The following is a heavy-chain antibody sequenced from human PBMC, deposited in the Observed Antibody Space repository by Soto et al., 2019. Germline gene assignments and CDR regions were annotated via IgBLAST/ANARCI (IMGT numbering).Heavy chain of an antibody. CDR3: AREGGIVGATAADY. V-gene: IGHV4-31*03. J-gene: IGHJ4*02. CDR2: IYYSGST. D-gene: IGHD1-26*01. Sequence: QVQLQESGPGLVKPSQTLSLTCTVSGGSISSGGYYWSWIRQHPGKGLEWIGYIYYSGSTYYNPALKSRVTISVDTSKNQCCLKLSSVTAADTAVYYCAREGGIVGATAADYWGQGTLVTVSS. CDR1: GGSISSGGYY.